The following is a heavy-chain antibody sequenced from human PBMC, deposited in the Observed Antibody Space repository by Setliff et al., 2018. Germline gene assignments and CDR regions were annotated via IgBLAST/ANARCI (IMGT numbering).Heavy chain of an antibody. CDR3: ARDRKEIVVKPPAASLDY. CDR2: ISAYNGYI. D-gene: IGHD2-2*01. Sequence: GASVKVSCKASGYAFGSSGISWVRQAPGQGLERMGWISAYNGYIVYAQKFQGRVTMTTDTSTTTAYMEVRSLRSDDTAVYYCARDRKEIVVKPPAASLDYWGQGTQVTVSS. V-gene: IGHV1-18*01. CDR1: GYAFGSSG. J-gene: IGHJ4*02.